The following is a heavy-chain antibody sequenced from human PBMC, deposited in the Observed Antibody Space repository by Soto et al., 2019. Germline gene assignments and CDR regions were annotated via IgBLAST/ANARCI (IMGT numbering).Heavy chain of an antibody. CDR1: GYTFTSYY. J-gene: IGHJ4*02. Sequence: ASVKVSCKASGYTFTSYYMHWVRQAPGQGLEWMGIINPSGGSTSYAQKFQGRVTMTRDTSTSTVYMELSSLRSEDTAVYYCARSERSPPDYVWGSYRYGDNFDYWGQGTLVTVSS. CDR3: ARSERSPPDYVWGSYRYGDNFDY. V-gene: IGHV1-46*01. D-gene: IGHD3-16*02. CDR2: INPSGGST.